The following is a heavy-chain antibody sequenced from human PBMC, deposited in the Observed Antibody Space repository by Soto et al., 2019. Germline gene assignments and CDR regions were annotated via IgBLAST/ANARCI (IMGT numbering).Heavy chain of an antibody. CDR2: IYYSGTT. CDR1: GGSISSSSYY. D-gene: IGHD2-15*01. Sequence: SETLSLTCTVSGGSISSSSYYWGWIRQPPGKGLEWIGSIYYSGTTYYNPSLKSRVTISVDRSKNQFSLKLSSVTAADTAVYYCARGQVVAAQHWGQGTLVTVSS. J-gene: IGHJ4*02. CDR3: ARGQVVAAQH. V-gene: IGHV4-39*07.